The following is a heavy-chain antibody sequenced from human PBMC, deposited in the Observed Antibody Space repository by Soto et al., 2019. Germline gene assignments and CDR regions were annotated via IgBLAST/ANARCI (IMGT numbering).Heavy chain of an antibody. CDR1: GFSLSTSGVG. D-gene: IGHD4-4*01. CDR3: AHYTVDTYMDV. J-gene: IGHJ6*03. CDR2: LYWDGDR. V-gene: IGHV2-5*02. Sequence: QITLRESGPTLVKATQTLTLTCSFSGFSLSTSGVGVGWIRQPPGKALEWLALLYWDGDRRYSPSLNSRLTIMEDTSKNQVVLTMTNMDPVDTGTYYCAHYTVDTYMDVWGKGTTVTVSS.